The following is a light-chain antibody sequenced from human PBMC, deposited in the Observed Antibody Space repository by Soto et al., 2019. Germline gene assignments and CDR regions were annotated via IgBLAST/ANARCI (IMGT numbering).Light chain of an antibody. CDR2: DAS. J-gene: IGKJ5*01. Sequence: EIVLTQSPATLSVSPGERATLSFGASQSVSNNYLAWYQQKPGLAPRLVIYDASSRATGIPDRFSGSGSGTDFTLTISRLEPEDFAVYHCQQCGSSPITFGQGTRLEIK. CDR3: QQCGSSPIT. CDR1: QSVSNNY. V-gene: IGKV3D-20*01.